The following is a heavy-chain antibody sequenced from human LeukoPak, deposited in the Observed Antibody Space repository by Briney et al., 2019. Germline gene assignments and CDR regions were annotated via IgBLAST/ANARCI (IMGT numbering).Heavy chain of an antibody. D-gene: IGHD2-2*01. Sequence: GGSLRLSCAASGNYWMHWVRQAPGKGLVWVSHINSDGSWTSYADSVKGRFTISKDNAKYTVYLQMNNLRAEDTAVYYCVSFYETYWGRGTLVTVSS. V-gene: IGHV3-74*01. CDR1: GNYW. J-gene: IGHJ4*02. CDR2: INSDGSWT. CDR3: VSFYETY.